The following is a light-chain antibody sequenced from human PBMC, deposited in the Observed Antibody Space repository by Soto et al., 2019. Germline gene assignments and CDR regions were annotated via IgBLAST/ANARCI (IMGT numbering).Light chain of an antibody. V-gene: IGKV1-39*01. CDR1: QNINNY. CDR2: AAS. CDR3: QQSYSTRIT. Sequence: DIQVTQSPSSLSASVGDRVTITCRASQNINNYLNWYQQKPGKAPKLLIYAASSLQSGVPSRFSGSGSGTDFTLTISSLQPEDFATYYCQQSYSTRITFGQGTRLEIK. J-gene: IGKJ5*01.